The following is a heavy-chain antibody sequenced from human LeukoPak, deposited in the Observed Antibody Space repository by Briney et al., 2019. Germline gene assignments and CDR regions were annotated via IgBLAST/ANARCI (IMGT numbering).Heavy chain of an antibody. Sequence: SETLSLTCTVSGGSISSYHWSWIRQPPGKGLEWIGYIYYSGSTNYKPSLKSRVTISVDPSKNQFSLKLNSLTAADTAVYYCARSRYFDWSLLDYWGQGTLVTVSS. V-gene: IGHV4-59*08. CDR2: IYYSGST. CDR3: ARSRYFDWSLLDY. D-gene: IGHD3-9*01. CDR1: GGSISSYH. J-gene: IGHJ4*02.